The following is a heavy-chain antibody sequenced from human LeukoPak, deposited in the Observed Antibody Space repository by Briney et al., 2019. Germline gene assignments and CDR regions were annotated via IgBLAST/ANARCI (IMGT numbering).Heavy chain of an antibody. D-gene: IGHD3-3*01. CDR3: AGDLYYDFWSGSDLPDY. CDR1: GFTFSSYA. J-gene: IGHJ4*02. CDR2: ISYDGSNK. V-gene: IGHV3-30*01. Sequence: GGSLRLSCAASGFTFSSYAMHWVRQAPGKGLEWVAVISYDGSNKYYADSVKGRFTISRDNSKNTPYLQMNSLRAEDTAVYYCAGDLYYDFWSGSDLPDYWGQGTLVTVSS.